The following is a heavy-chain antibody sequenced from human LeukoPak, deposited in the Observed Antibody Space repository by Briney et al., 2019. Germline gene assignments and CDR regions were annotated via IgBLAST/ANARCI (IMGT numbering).Heavy chain of an antibody. Sequence: SCPTPVKTPHTPPPTLPLSWVSISTSGVRVGLVPQPPGKALGWLALIYWNDDKRYSPSLKSRLTITKDTSKNQVVLTMTNMDPVDTATYYCAHSDSSGYYDAFDIWGRGTMVTVSS. J-gene: IGHJ3*02. V-gene: IGHV2-5*01. CDR3: AHSDSSGYYDAFDI. CDR2: IYWNDDK. CDR1: WVSISTSGVR. D-gene: IGHD3-22*01.